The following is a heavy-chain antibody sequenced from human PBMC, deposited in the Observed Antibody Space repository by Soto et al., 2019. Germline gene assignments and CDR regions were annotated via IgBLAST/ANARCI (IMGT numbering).Heavy chain of an antibody. Sequence: SLRLSCAASGFTFSTYWMHWVRQAPGKGLVWVSRINSDGSSTRYADSVKGRFTISRDNAENTLYLQMNSLRAEDTGVYYCTRERDGMDVWGQGTTVTVSS. CDR2: INSDGSST. V-gene: IGHV3-74*01. CDR1: GFTFSTYW. J-gene: IGHJ6*02. CDR3: TRERDGMDV.